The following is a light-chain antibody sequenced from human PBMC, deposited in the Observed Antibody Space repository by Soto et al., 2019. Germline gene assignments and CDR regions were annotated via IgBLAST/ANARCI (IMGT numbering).Light chain of an antibody. CDR3: CSYAGSSTVV. Sequence: QSVLTQPASVSGSPGQSITISCTGTSSDIGSHNLVSWYQQHPGEAPKLIIYDVSERPSGVSYRFAGSKSGNTASLTISGLQAEDECDYYCCSYAGSSTVVFGGGTQLTVL. V-gene: IGLV2-23*02. CDR2: DVS. J-gene: IGLJ3*02. CDR1: SSDIGSHNL.